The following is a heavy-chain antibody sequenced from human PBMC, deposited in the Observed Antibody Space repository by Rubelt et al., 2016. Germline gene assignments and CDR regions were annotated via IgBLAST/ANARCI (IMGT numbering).Heavy chain of an antibody. Sequence: EVQLVESGGGLVQPGGSLRLSCAASEFTFSSSPMNWVRQAPGKGLEWVSYISGESAVKHYADSVKGRFIISRDNTKNSLFLQMNSLRVEDTAGYYCVRDKSHCAMDVWGQGTTVSVSS. V-gene: IGHV3-48*04. CDR1: EFTFSSSP. CDR2: ISGESAVK. J-gene: IGHJ6*02. CDR3: VRDKSHCAMDV.